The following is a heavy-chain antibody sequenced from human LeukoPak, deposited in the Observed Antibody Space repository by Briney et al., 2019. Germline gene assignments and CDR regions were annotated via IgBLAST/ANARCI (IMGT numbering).Heavy chain of an antibody. V-gene: IGHV4-59*12. J-gene: IGHJ6*03. D-gene: IGHD2-2*02. Sequence: SETLSLTCTVSGGSISSYYWSWIRQPPGKGLEWIGYIYYSGRTSYNPSLKSRLTISVDTSKNQFSLRLSSVTAADTAVYYCARGPPAAIDLDYYYYYYMDVWGKGTTVTTSS. CDR3: ARGPPAAIDLDYYYYYYMDV. CDR2: IYYSGRT. CDR1: GGSISSYY.